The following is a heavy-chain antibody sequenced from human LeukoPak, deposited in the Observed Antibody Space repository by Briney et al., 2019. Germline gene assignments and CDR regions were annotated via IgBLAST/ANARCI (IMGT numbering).Heavy chain of an antibody. Sequence: GASVKVSCKASGYTFTGYYMHWVRQAPGQGLEWMGWINPNSGGTNYAQKFQGRVTMTRDTSISTAYMELSRLRSDDTAVYYCARDHTAMAGGAGYWGQGTLVTVSS. CDR3: ARDHTAMAGGAGY. V-gene: IGHV1-2*02. CDR2: INPNSGGT. D-gene: IGHD5-18*01. J-gene: IGHJ4*02. CDR1: GYTFTGYY.